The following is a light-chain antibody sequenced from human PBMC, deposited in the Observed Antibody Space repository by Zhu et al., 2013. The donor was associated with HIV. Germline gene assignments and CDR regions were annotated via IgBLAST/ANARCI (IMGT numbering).Light chain of an antibody. CDR1: SSNIGSNY. CDR2: DNN. V-gene: IGLV1-51*01. Sequence: QSLLTQPPSMSAAPGQKVTISCSGTSSNIGSNYVSWYQQLPGAAPKVVIYDNNKRLSGIPDRFSGSKSGTSATLDVTGLQTGDEADYYCETWDSGLSGVVFGGGTKLTVL. J-gene: IGLJ3*02. CDR3: ETWDSGLSGVV.